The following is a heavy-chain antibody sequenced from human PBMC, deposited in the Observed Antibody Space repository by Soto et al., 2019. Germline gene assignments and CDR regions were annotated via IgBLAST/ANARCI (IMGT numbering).Heavy chain of an antibody. Sequence: ASVKVSCKVSGYTLTELSMHWVRQAPGKGLEWMGGFDPEDGETIYAQKFQGRVTMTEDTSTDTAYMELSSLRSEDTAVYYCARDAPGDPENYYYYMDVWGKGTTVTVSS. J-gene: IGHJ6*03. D-gene: IGHD3-16*01. V-gene: IGHV1-24*01. CDR2: FDPEDGET. CDR3: ARDAPGDPENYYYYMDV. CDR1: GYTLTELS.